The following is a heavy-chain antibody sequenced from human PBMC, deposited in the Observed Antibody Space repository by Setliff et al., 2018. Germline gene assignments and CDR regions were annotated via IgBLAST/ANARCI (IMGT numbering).Heavy chain of an antibody. CDR2: ISPSGST. V-gene: IGHV4-61*10. Sequence: SETLSLTCTVSGASISSGGYYWTWIRQPAGKALEWIGHISPSGSTTYNPSLKSRVTISEDMSKNQFSLKVSSVTAADTAIYYCALSSSWFKDFQHWGQGTLVTVSS. CDR1: GASISSGGYY. J-gene: IGHJ1*01. D-gene: IGHD6-13*01. CDR3: ALSSSWFKDFQH.